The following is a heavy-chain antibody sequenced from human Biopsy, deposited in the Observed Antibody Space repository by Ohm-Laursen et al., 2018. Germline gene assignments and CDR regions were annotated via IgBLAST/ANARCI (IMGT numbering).Heavy chain of an antibody. Sequence: SSVKVSCKAFGDAFLGYYLHWVRQAPGQGLEWMGSIYPNSGDTDFAQKFQGRVSMTGDTSVSTAYLELSSLRSDDTAIYYCATVRGLVWFGELIAWGQGTLVTVSS. V-gene: IGHV1-2*02. D-gene: IGHD3-10*01. CDR2: IYPNSGDT. CDR3: ATVRGLVWFGELIA. J-gene: IGHJ5*02. CDR1: GDAFLGYY.